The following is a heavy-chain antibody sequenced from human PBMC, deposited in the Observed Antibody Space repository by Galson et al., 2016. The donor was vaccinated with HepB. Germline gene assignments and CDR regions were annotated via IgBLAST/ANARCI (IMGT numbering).Heavy chain of an antibody. CDR3: VRHHGAFDS. CDR1: GFTLSGYL. Sequence: SLRLSCAASGFTLSGYLMQWVRQPPGKGLLSVSYIYADGSSTDYADSVKGRFTISRDNAKNTVYLLMNSLRAEDTAVYYCVRHHGAFDSWGQGTLVTVSS. D-gene: IGHD3-10*01. J-gene: IGHJ4*02. CDR2: IYADGSST. V-gene: IGHV3-74*01.